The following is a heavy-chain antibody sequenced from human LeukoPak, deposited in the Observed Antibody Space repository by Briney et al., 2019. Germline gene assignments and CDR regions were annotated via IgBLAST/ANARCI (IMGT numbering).Heavy chain of an antibody. D-gene: IGHD7-27*01. J-gene: IGHJ4*02. V-gene: IGHV3-23*01. CDR2: ISGSGGST. Sequence: GGSLRLSCAASGFTLSSYAMSWVRQAPGKGLEWVSGISGSGGSTYYADSVKGRFTISRDNSKNTLYLQMNTLRAEDTAVYYCANRPGDPYYFDYWGQGTLVTVSS. CDR3: ANRPGDPYYFDY. CDR1: GFTLSSYA.